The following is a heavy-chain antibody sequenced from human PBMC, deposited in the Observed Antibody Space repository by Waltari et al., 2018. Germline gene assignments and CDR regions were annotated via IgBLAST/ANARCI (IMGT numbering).Heavy chain of an antibody. CDR1: GGSISSYY. Sequence: QVQLQESGPGLVKPSETLSLTCTVSGGSISSYYWSWLRQPPGKGLEWIGYIYYSGSTNYNPSLKSRVTISVDTSKNQFSLKLSSVTAADTAVYYCARAPIAAAGIFDPWGQGTLVTVSS. D-gene: IGHD6-13*01. V-gene: IGHV4-59*01. CDR2: IYYSGST. J-gene: IGHJ5*02. CDR3: ARAPIAAAGIFDP.